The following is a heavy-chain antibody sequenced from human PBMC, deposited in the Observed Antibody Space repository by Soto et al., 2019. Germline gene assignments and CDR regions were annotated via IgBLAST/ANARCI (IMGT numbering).Heavy chain of an antibody. J-gene: IGHJ6*03. V-gene: IGHV1-18*01. CDR1: GYTFTSYG. CDR3: ASGEGELTGTISYYYYMDV. CDR2: ISAYNGNT. D-gene: IGHD1-7*01. Sequence: QVPLVQSGAEVKKPGASVKVSCKASGYTFTSYGITWVRQAPGQGLEWMGWISAYNGNTNYAQKLQGRVTMTTDTSTSTAYMELRSLRSDDTAVYYCASGEGELTGTISYYYYMDVWGKGTTVTVSS.